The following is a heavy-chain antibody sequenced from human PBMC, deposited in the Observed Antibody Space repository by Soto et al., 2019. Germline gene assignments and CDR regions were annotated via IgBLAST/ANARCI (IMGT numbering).Heavy chain of an antibody. D-gene: IGHD2-21*02. J-gene: IGHJ4*02. CDR3: ARQRTSVVTQAYFDV. CDR1: VYSVSIISYY. Sequence: ETLSSTCTVTVYSVSIISYYWGWIRHPPGKGLEWIGSIYYSGSTYNNPSLRSRVSMSIDTSKDQFSLKLKSVTAADTALYFCARQRTSVVTQAYFDVWGPGSLVTSPQ. CDR2: IYYSGST. V-gene: IGHV4-39*01.